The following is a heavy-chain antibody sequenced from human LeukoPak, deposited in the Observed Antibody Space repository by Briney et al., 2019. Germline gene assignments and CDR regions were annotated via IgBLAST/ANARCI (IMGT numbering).Heavy chain of an antibody. CDR3: ARAVSSGWFRLDL. Sequence: GGSLRLSCAASGFSFSSHWMHWVRQAPGKGLVWVSRVNDDGGTKSYADFVGGRFTISRDNAKNTLYLQMNYLRDEDTAVYYCARAVSSGWFRLDLWGQGTLVTVSS. V-gene: IGHV3-74*01. D-gene: IGHD6-19*01. J-gene: IGHJ5*02. CDR1: GFSFSSHW. CDR2: VNDDGGTK.